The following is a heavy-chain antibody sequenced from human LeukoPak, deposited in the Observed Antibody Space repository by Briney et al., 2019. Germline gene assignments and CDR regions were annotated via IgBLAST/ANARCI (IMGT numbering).Heavy chain of an antibody. V-gene: IGHV3-30-3*01. D-gene: IGHD3-22*01. CDR1: GFTFSSYA. CDR3: AREYYYDSSGPLAGAFDI. Sequence: GGSLRLSCAASGFTFSSYAMHWVRQAPGKGLEWVAVISYDGSNKYYADSVKGRFTISRDNSKNTLYLQMNSLRAEDTAVYYCAREYYYDSSGPLAGAFDIWGQGTMVTVSS. CDR2: ISYDGSNK. J-gene: IGHJ3*02.